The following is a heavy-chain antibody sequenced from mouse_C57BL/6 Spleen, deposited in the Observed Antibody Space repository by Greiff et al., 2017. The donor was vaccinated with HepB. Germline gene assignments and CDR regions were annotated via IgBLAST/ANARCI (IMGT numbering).Heavy chain of an antibody. D-gene: IGHD1-2*01. Sequence: EVKLKESGPELVKPGASVKMSCKASGYTFTDYNMHWVKQSHGKSLEWIGYINPNNGGTSYNQKFKGKATLTVNKSSSTAYMELRSLTSEDSAVYYCARESYYGLDYWGQGTTLTVSS. CDR1: GYTFTDYN. V-gene: IGHV1-22*01. J-gene: IGHJ2*01. CDR2: INPNNGGT. CDR3: ARESYYGLDY.